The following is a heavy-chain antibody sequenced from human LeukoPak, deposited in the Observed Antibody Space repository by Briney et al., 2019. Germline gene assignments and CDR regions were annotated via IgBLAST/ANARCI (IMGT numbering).Heavy chain of an antibody. D-gene: IGHD3-9*01. CDR3: ARGPTVDYDILTGYYRFDY. J-gene: IGHJ4*02. CDR1: GGSFSGYY. V-gene: IGHV4-34*01. Sequence: PSETLSLTCAVYGGSFSGYYWSWIRQPPGKGLEWIGEINHSGSTKYNPSLKSRVTISVDTSKNQFPLKLSSVTAADTAVYYCARGPTVDYDILTGYYRFDYWGQGTLVTVFS. CDR2: INHSGST.